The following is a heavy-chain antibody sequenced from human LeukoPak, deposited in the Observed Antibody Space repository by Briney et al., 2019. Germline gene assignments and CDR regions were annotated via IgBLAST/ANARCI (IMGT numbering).Heavy chain of an antibody. Sequence: GASVKVSCKASGYTFTGYYMHWVRQAPGQGLEWMGWINPNSGGTNYAQKFQGRVTMTRDTSISTAYMELSRLRSDDTAVYYCARDGGITIFGVVIRGTFDYWGQGTLVTVSS. J-gene: IGHJ4*02. V-gene: IGHV1-2*02. CDR1: GYTFTGYY. CDR2: INPNSGGT. D-gene: IGHD3-3*01. CDR3: ARDGGITIFGVVIRGTFDY.